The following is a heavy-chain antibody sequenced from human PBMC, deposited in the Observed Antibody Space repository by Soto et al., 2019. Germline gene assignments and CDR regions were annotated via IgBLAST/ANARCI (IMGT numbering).Heavy chain of an antibody. V-gene: IGHV1-3*01. CDR1: GYTFTIYE. J-gene: IGHJ6*04. Sequence: QAQLVQSGAEVKKPGASVKVSCKASGYTFTIYEIYWVRQAPGQKLEWMGWSNVGNGNTKYSQKFQGRVTITRDTSASTAYMELSGLTFEGTAVSYCARNYHGLGVGGKGTTVTVSS. D-gene: IGHD3-10*01. CDR2: SNVGNGNT. CDR3: ARNYHGLGV.